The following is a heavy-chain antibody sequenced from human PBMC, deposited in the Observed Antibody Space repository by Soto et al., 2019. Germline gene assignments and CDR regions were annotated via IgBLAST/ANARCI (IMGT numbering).Heavy chain of an antibody. CDR2: ISSSSSYI. V-gene: IGHV3-21*01. J-gene: IGHJ4*02. Sequence: GGPLRLSCAASGFTFSSYSMNWVRQAPGKGLEWVSSISSSSSYIYYADSVKGRFTISRDNAKNSLYLQMNSLRAEDTAVYYCARARLWGYYDSSGSASSLWGQGTLVTVSS. CDR3: ARARLWGYYDSSGSASSL. D-gene: IGHD3-22*01. CDR1: GFTFSSYS.